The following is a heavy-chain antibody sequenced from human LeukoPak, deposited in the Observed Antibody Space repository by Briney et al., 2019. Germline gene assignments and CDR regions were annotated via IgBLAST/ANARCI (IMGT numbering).Heavy chain of an antibody. CDR3: ARERDCGISCGTYYFES. CDR2: ISSSSSYI. D-gene: IGHD1-26*01. J-gene: IGHJ4*02. Sequence: PGGSLRLSCAASGFTFSTSGMNWVRQAPGRGLEWVSSISSSSSYIHYADSVKGRFTISRDNAQNVLNLQMNSLRAEDTAVYFCARERDCGISCGTYYFESWGRGTLVTVSS. V-gene: IGHV3-21*01. CDR1: GFTFSTSG.